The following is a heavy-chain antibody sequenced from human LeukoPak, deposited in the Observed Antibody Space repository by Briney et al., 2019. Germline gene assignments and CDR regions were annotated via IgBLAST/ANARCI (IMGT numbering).Heavy chain of an antibody. V-gene: IGHV3-11*04. CDR3: ARDRPAYSYGSGAYHYGVADY. J-gene: IGHJ4*02. CDR1: GFTFSGYY. D-gene: IGHD3-22*01. CDR2: ITISGSTT. Sequence: GGSLRLSCAASGFTFSGYYMSWIRQAPGKGLEWVSYITISGSTTYYADSVKGRFTISRDTAKSSLYLQMNSLRAEDTAVYFCARDRPAYSYGSGAYHYGVADYWGQGTLVTVSS.